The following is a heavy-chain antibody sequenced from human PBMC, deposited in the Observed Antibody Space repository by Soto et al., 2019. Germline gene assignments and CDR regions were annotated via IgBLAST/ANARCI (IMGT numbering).Heavy chain of an antibody. CDR3: ARAGNSSSFWFDP. J-gene: IGHJ5*02. D-gene: IGHD6-6*01. Sequence: SETLSLTCTVSGGSMNYYYWIWIRQSPGKRLQWIGYIYYTGNINYKPSLESRVTMSVDTSKNQFSLKLRSVTAADTAVYYCARAGNSSSFWFDPWGQGTRVTV. CDR2: IYYTGNI. CDR1: GGSMNYYY. V-gene: IGHV4-59*01.